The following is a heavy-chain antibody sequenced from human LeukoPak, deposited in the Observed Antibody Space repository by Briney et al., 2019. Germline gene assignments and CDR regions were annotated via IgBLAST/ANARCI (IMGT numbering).Heavy chain of an antibody. V-gene: IGHV5-51*01. D-gene: IGHD6-19*01. CDR3: ARTGPTSGWYPHDAFDI. CDR2: INPGNSDT. J-gene: IGHJ3*02. CDR1: GYSFTSYW. Sequence: GESLKISCKGSGYSFTSYWIGWVRQMPGKGLEWMGIINPGNSDTRYSPSFQGQVTISADKSINTAYLQWTSLKASDTAMYYCARTGPTSGWYPHDAFDIWGQGTMVTVSS.